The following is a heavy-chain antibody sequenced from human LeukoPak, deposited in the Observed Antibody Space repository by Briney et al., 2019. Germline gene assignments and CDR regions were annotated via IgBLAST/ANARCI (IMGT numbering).Heavy chain of an antibody. V-gene: IGHV3-48*02. J-gene: IGHJ4*02. D-gene: IGHD6-6*01. CDR1: GFTFSSYS. Sequence: GGSLRLSCAASGFTFSSYSMNWVRQAPGKGLEWVSYISSSSSIIYYADSVKGRFTISRDNAKNSLYLQMNSLRDEDTAVYYCARTSGESTAALRAPFDYWGQGTLATVSS. CDR3: ARTSGESTAALRAPFDY. CDR2: ISSSSSII.